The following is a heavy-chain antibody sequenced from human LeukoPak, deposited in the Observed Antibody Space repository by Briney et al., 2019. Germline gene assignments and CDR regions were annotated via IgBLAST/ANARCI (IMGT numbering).Heavy chain of an antibody. V-gene: IGHV3-53*01. D-gene: IGHD1-1*01. CDR3: ARRKTGSPYDY. Sequence: PGGSLRLSCAASGFIVSSDYIGWVRQAPGKGLEWVSVIYSGGSTYYSDSVKGRFTISRDNSKNPVYLQMNSLRPEDTAVYYCARRKTGSPYDYWGQGTLVTVSS. CDR1: GFIVSSDY. CDR2: IYSGGST. J-gene: IGHJ4*02.